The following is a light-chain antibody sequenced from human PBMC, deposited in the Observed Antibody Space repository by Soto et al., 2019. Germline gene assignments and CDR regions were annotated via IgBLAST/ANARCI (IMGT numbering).Light chain of an antibody. CDR1: SSNIGNNY. CDR3: GTWDSSLKIVV. V-gene: IGLV1-51*01. J-gene: IGLJ2*01. Sequence: QAVLTQPPSVSAAPGQKVTVSCSGSSSNIGNNYVSWYQQLPGTAPKLLIYDNNRRPSGIPDRFSGSQSGTSATLGITGLQTGDEADYYCGTWDSSLKIVVFGGGTKVTVL. CDR2: DNN.